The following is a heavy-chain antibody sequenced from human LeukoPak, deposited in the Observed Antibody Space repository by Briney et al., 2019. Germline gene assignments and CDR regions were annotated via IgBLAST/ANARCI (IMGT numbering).Heavy chain of an antibody. Sequence: ASVQSSCKALVYTFTGYYMHWVRQAPGQGLEWLGWINPNSGSTNYAQKFQGRVTMTRDTSISTAYMELSRLRSDDTAVYYCARESGGSYLGVLYWGQGTLVTVSS. V-gene: IGHV1-2*02. CDR3: ARESGGSYLGVLY. CDR1: VYTFTGYY. J-gene: IGHJ4*02. CDR2: INPNSGST. D-gene: IGHD1-26*01.